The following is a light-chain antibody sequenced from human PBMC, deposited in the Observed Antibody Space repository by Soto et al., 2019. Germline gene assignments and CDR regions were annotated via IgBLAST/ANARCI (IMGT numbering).Light chain of an antibody. CDR3: SSYPGSSTLV. J-gene: IGLJ3*02. CDR1: SSDVGGYNY. Sequence: QSVLTQPASVSGSPGQSITISCTGTSSDVGGYNYVFWYQQHPGKAPKLMIYEVSNRPSGVSNRFSASKSGNTASLTISGLEADDEADYYCSSYPGSSTLVFGGGTKLTVL. V-gene: IGLV2-14*01. CDR2: EVS.